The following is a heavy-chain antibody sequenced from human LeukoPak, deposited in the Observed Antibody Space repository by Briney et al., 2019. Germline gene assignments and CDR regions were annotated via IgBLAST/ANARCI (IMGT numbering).Heavy chain of an antibody. V-gene: IGHV3-11*01. CDR1: AFTSSDYY. J-gene: IGHJ4*02. CDR3: AREDRKQQLLGGGVDY. D-gene: IGHD6-13*01. Sequence: GGSLRLSCAASAFTSSDYYMSSIRQAPGQGLEWVSYISSSGSTIYYADSVKGRFTISRDNAKTSLYLQMNSLRAEDTAVYYCAREDRKQQLLGGGVDYWGQGTLVTVSS. CDR2: ISSSGSTI.